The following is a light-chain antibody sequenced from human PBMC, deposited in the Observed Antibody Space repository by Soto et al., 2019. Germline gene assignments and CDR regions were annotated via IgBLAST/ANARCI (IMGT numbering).Light chain of an antibody. CDR2: LNSDGSL. CDR3: QTWGTGILV. Sequence: QAVVTQSPSASASLGASVKLTCTLSSGHSSYAIAWYQQQPEKGPRYLMKLNSDGSLSKGDGIPDRFSGSSSGAERYLTISSLQSEDEADYYCQTWGTGILVFGTGTKLTVL. J-gene: IGLJ1*01. CDR1: SGHSSYA. V-gene: IGLV4-69*01.